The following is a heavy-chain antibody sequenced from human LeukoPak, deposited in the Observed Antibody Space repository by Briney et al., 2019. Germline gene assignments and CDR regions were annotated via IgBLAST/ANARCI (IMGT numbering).Heavy chain of an antibody. CDR2: ISYDGSNK. J-gene: IGHJ4*02. Sequence: PGGSLRLSCAASGFTFSSYAMHWVRQAPGKGLEWVAVISYDGSNKYYADSVKGRFTISRDNSKNTLYLQMNSLRAEDTAVYYCAKGGRYEQRFDYWGQGTLVTVSS. CDR1: GFTFSSYA. D-gene: IGHD1/OR15-1a*01. CDR3: AKGGRYEQRFDY. V-gene: IGHV3-30*04.